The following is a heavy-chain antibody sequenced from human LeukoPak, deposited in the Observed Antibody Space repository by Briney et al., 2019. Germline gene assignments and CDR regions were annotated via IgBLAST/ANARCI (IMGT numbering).Heavy chain of an antibody. Sequence: PGGSLRLSCAASGFTFSSYGMNWVRQAPGKGLEWVSFVSIGGSFIYYADSVKGRFTISRDDAKNSLYLEMNSLTAEDTAEYYCARNKINTVTTGWYFDLWGRGTLVSVSS. D-gene: IGHD4-17*01. CDR1: GFTFSSYG. J-gene: IGHJ2*01. V-gene: IGHV3-21*01. CDR3: ARNKINTVTTGWYFDL. CDR2: VSIGGSFI.